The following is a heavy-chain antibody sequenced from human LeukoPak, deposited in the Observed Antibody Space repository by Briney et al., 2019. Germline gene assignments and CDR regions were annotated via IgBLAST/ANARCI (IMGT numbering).Heavy chain of an antibody. CDR1: GFTFNNYW. Sequence: GGSLGLSCAASGFTFNNYWMTWVRQAPGKGLEWVANIKQDGSEIHYVDSVKGRFTISRDNAKNSLYLQMNSLRAEDTAVYYCAREGKIAAALDYWGQGTLVTVSS. D-gene: IGHD6-13*01. V-gene: IGHV3-7*03. CDR3: AREGKIAAALDY. CDR2: IKQDGSEI. J-gene: IGHJ4*02.